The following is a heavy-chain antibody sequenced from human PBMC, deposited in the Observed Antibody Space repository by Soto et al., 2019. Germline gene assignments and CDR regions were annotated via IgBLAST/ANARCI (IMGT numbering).Heavy chain of an antibody. J-gene: IGHJ3*02. CDR3: ARWEGGRIAARPHDAFDI. D-gene: IGHD6-6*01. CDR2: IIPIFGTA. Sequence: AASEKVSCKASGGTFSSYAISWVRQAPGQGLEWMGGIIPIFGTANYAQKFQGRVTITADESTSTAYMELSSLRSEDTAVYYCARWEGGRIAARPHDAFDIWGQGTMVTVSS. CDR1: GGTFSSYA. V-gene: IGHV1-69*13.